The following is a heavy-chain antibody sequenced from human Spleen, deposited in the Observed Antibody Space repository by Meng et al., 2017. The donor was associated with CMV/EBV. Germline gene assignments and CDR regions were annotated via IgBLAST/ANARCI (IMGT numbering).Heavy chain of an antibody. CDR2: IKQDGSEK. Sequence: GGSLRLSCAAAGFTFSRYWMRWHRQAPGKGLEWVANIKQDGSEKYYVDSVTGRFTISRDNAKNSLYLQMNSLRAEDTAVYYCASGGSWRPFHNWGQGTMVTVSS. CDR1: GFTFSRYW. J-gene: IGHJ3*02. D-gene: IGHD3-16*01. V-gene: IGHV3-7*03. CDR3: ASGGSWRPFHN.